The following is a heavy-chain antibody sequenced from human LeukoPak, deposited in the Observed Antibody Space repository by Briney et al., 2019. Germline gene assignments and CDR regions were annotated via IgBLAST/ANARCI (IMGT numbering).Heavy chain of an antibody. J-gene: IGHJ4*02. V-gene: IGHV3-15*01. CDR2: IKAKAHGGTI. Sequence: GGSLRLSCAASGFTFINAWMAWVRQAPGKGLEWVGRIKAKAHGGTIEYAAPVKGRFTISRDDPKNTLYLQMNSLKTEDTAVYYCTTDGVGVEGATYDNWGQGTLVSVSS. CDR1: GFTFINAW. CDR3: TTDGVGVEGATYDN. D-gene: IGHD1-26*01.